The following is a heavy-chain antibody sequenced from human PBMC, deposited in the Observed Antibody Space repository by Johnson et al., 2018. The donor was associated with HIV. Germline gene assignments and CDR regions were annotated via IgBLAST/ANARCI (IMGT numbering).Heavy chain of an antibody. D-gene: IGHD1-26*01. CDR2: IYSGGST. Sequence: VQLVESGGGVVQPGRSLRLSCAASGITVSSNYMSWVRQAPGKGLECVSVIYSGGSTYYADSVKGRFTISRDNSKNTLYLQMNSLRAEDTAVYYCARDRMRGATKDAFDIWCQGTMVTVSS. CDR1: GITVSSNY. J-gene: IGHJ3*02. V-gene: IGHV3-66*02. CDR3: ARDRMRGATKDAFDI.